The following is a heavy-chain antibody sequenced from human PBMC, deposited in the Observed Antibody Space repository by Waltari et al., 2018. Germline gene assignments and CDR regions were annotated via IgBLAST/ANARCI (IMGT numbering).Heavy chain of an antibody. CDR3: ARDRGGSYSDDYYYGMDV. CDR2: IYNTGST. D-gene: IGHD1-26*01. Sequence: QVQLQESGPGLVKPSETLSLTCTVSGGSISRHHWSWIRQPPGKGLEWIGCIYNTGSTNYNPSLKSRLSRSGDTSKNQFSLKLSSVTAADTAVYYCARDRGGSYSDDYYYGMDVWGQGTTVIVSS. V-gene: IGHV4-59*11. CDR1: GGSISRHH. J-gene: IGHJ6*02.